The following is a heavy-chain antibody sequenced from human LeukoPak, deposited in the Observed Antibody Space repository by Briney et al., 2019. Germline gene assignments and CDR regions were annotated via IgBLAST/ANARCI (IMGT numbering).Heavy chain of an antibody. D-gene: IGHD6-13*01. CDR3: ARHDGSSWYGGGWFDP. J-gene: IGHJ5*02. CDR1: GGSISSYH. V-gene: IGHV4-59*08. Sequence: SETLSLTCTVSGGSISSYHWSWIRQPPGKGLEWIGYIYYSGSTNYNPSLKSRVTISVDTSKNQFSLKLSSVTAADTAVYYCARHDGSSWYGGGWFDPWGQGTLVTVSS. CDR2: IYYSGST.